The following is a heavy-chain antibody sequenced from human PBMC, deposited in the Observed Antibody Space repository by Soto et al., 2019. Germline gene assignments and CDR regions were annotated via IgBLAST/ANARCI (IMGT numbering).Heavy chain of an antibody. J-gene: IGHJ5*01. Sequence: SETLSLTCTVSGGSISSYYWSWIRQPPGKGLEWIGYIHYSGSTNYNPSLKSRVTISVDTSKNQFSLKLSSVTAADTAVYYCAREMITFGGVIMRYNWFDSWGQGTLVTVSS. CDR3: AREMITFGGVIMRYNWFDS. CDR1: GGSISSYY. CDR2: IHYSGST. D-gene: IGHD3-16*02. V-gene: IGHV4-59*01.